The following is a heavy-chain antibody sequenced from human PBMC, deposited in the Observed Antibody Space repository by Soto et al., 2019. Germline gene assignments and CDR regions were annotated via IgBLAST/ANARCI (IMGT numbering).Heavy chain of an antibody. J-gene: IGHJ5*02. Sequence: SETLSLTCAVYGGSFSGYYWSWIRQPPGKGLEWIGEINHSGSTNYNPSLKSRVTISVDTSKNQFSLKLSSVTAADTAVYYCARVIAVRGWLDPWGEGTMVTVYS. CDR3: ARVIAVRGWLDP. CDR2: INHSGST. V-gene: IGHV4-34*01. CDR1: GGSFSGYY. D-gene: IGHD6-19*01.